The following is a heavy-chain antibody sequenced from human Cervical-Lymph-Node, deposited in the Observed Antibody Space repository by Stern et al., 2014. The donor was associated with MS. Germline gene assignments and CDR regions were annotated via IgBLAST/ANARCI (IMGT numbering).Heavy chain of an antibody. CDR2: IYHSGST. CDR3: ARDARGGGDCCNWFDP. Sequence: VQLVESGPGLVKPSGTLSLTCTVSGDSISSNYWWSWVRQPPGKELEWIGEIYHSGSTKYNPSLKSRVTMSLDKSKDQFSLELTSVTAADTAIYYCARDARGGGDCCNWFDPWGQGTLVTVSS. V-gene: IGHV4-4*02. CDR1: GDSISSNYW. J-gene: IGHJ5*02. D-gene: IGHD2-21*02.